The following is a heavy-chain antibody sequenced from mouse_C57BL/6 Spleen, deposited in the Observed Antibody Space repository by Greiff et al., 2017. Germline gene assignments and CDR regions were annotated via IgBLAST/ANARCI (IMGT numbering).Heavy chain of an antibody. D-gene: IGHD6-1*01. V-gene: IGHV14-2*01. CDR3: ARYCHTAWFAC. Sequence: VQLQQSGAELVKPGASVKLSCTASGFNIKDYYMHWVKQRPEQGLEWIGRIDPEDGETKYASKFQGKATITADTSSNTAYLQLSSLTSEDTAVYYCARYCHTAWFACWGQGTLVTVSA. J-gene: IGHJ3*01. CDR1: GFNIKDYY. CDR2: IDPEDGET.